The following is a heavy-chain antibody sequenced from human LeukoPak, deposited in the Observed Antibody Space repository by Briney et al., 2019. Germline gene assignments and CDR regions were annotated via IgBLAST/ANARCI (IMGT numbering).Heavy chain of an antibody. CDR3: ARESGSGYHAEGRKY. CDR1: GFVISDYG. CDR2: VRYDGSNE. J-gene: IGHJ4*02. Sequence: GGSLRLSCAASGFVISDYGMHWVRQAPGKGLEWVAFVRYDGSNEYYADSMKGRFTISRDNSKNTVYLQMNSLRAEDTAVYSCARESGSGYHAEGRKYWGLGILVTVSS. D-gene: IGHD5-12*01. V-gene: IGHV3-30*02.